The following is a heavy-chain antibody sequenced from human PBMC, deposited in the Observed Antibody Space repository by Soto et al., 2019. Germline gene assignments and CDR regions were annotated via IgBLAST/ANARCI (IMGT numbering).Heavy chain of an antibody. J-gene: IGHJ5*02. CDR1: GFTFSAYN. V-gene: IGHV3-21*06. CDR2: ITSSSSSI. CDR3: ASYYVDNGYFDP. Sequence: PGGSLRLSCAASGFTFSAYNMNWVRQPPGKGLEWVSSITSSSSSIYYADSLKGRFTISRDNAKNSLYLQMNSLRAEDTAVYYCASYYVDNGYFDPWGQGTLVTVSS. D-gene: IGHD4-17*01.